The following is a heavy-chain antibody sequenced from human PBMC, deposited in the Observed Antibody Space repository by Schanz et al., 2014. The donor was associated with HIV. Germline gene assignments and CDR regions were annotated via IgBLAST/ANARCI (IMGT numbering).Heavy chain of an antibody. D-gene: IGHD6-19*01. J-gene: IGHJ4*02. CDR1: GFTFSNFA. V-gene: IGHV3-23*01. CDR3: AKMARSVAANTNFDY. CDR2: ISGSGVST. Sequence: EVQMLESGGGSVQPGGSLRLSCAASGFTFSNFAMSWVRQAPGKGREGVPSISGSGVSTLYAGSVKGRFAISRDKSKNTLYLQMNSLRVEDTAVYYCAKMARSVAANTNFDYWGQGTLVTVSS.